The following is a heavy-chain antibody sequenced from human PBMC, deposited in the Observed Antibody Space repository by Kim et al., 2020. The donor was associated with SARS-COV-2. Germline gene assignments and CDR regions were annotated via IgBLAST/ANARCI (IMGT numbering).Heavy chain of an antibody. Sequence: SETLSLTCAVYGGSFSGHYWSWIRQPPGKGLEWIGEINHSGSTNYNPSLKSRVTISVDTSKNQFSLKLSSVTAADTAVYYCARGFPSSSWYFDIGYYYGMDVWGQGTTVTVSS. V-gene: IGHV4-34*01. D-gene: IGHD6-13*01. CDR2: INHSGST. J-gene: IGHJ6*02. CDR3: ARGFPSSSWYFDIGYYYGMDV. CDR1: GGSFSGHY.